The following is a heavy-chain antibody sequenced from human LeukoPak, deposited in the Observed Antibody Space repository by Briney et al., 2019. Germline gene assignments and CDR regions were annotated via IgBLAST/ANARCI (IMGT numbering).Heavy chain of an antibody. CDR2: IYYSGGT. CDR1: GGSISSSSYY. J-gene: IGHJ4*02. CDR3: ARGEWELPALDY. Sequence: SETLSLTCTVSGGSISSSSYYWGWIRQPPGKGLEWIGSIYYSGGTYYNPSLKSRVTISVDTSKNQFSLKLSSVTAADTAVYYCARGEWELPALDYWGQGTLVTVSS. D-gene: IGHD1-26*01. V-gene: IGHV4-39*07.